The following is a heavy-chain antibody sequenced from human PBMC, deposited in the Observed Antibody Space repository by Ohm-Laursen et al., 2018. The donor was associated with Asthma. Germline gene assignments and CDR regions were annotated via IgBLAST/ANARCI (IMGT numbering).Heavy chain of an antibody. CDR1: GGSIGSDDYY. V-gene: IGHV4-61*08. CDR2: FSHSGGT. CDR3: ARGSIVATIFY. D-gene: IGHD5-12*01. Sequence: GTLSLTCTVSGGSIGSDDYYWSWIRQPPGKGLEWIGEFSHSGGTKYNPSLKSRVAISVDTSKNQFSLKLSSVTAADTAVYYCARGSIVATIFYWGQGNLVTVSS. J-gene: IGHJ4*02.